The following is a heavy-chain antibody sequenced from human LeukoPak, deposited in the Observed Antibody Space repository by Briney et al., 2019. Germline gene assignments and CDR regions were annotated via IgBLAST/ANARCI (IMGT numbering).Heavy chain of an antibody. V-gene: IGHV2-5*02. D-gene: IGHD3-22*01. CDR1: GFSLSTSGVG. CDR3: AHRLGPLKRGYYYDSSGYYYNLFDY. Sequence: SGPTLVKPTQTLTLTCTFSGFSLSTSGVGVGWIRRPPGKALEWLALIYWDDDKRYSPSLKSRLTITKDTSKNQVVLTMTNMDPVDTATYYCAHRLGPLKRGYYYDSSGYYYNLFDYWGQGTLVTVSS. CDR2: IYWDDDK. J-gene: IGHJ4*02.